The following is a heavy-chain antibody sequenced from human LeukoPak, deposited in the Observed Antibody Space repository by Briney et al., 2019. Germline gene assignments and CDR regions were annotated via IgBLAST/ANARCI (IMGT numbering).Heavy chain of an antibody. CDR1: GFTFTNAW. CDR3: SDSGSFYNPCC. D-gene: IGHD3-10*01. Sequence: GGSLRLSCAASGFTFTNAWMSWVRQAPGKGLEWVGLITSKSAGGTTDYAKPVKGRFTITRDDTKNTLYLQMTSRKTEDTAVYYWSDSGSFYNPCCWGQGTLVS. V-gene: IGHV3-15*01. CDR2: ITSKSAGGTT. J-gene: IGHJ4*02.